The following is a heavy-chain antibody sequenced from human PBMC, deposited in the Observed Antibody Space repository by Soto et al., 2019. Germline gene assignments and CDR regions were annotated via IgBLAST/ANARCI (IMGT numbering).Heavy chain of an antibody. D-gene: IGHD2-8*01. V-gene: IGHV4-59*12. CDR3: ARESRCVNGACGNVFDI. Sequence: SETLSLTCTVSGGSISTYYLTWIRQSPEKGLEWLGNIYYSGSTNYSPSLNSRLTISLDTSKNKFSLKLRSVTAADTAVYYCARESRCVNGACGNVFDIWGRGTKVTVSS. CDR2: IYYSGST. CDR1: GGSISTYY. J-gene: IGHJ3*02.